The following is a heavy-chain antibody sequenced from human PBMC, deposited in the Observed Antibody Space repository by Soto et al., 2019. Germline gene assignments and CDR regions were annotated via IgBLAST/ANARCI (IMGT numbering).Heavy chain of an antibody. V-gene: IGHV1-69*02. D-gene: IGHD5-12*01. CDR1: GGTFSSYT. CDR2: IIPILGIA. Sequence: QVQLVQSGAEVKKPGSSVKVSCKASGGTFSSYTISWVRQAPGQGLEWMGRIIPILGIANYAQKFQGRVTIIADKSTSTAYMELSSLRSEDTAVYYCARGLEMAPFAFDIWGQGTMVTVSS. CDR3: ARGLEMAPFAFDI. J-gene: IGHJ3*02.